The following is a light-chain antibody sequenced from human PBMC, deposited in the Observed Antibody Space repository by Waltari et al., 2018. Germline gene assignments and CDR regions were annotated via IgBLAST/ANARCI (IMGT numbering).Light chain of an antibody. V-gene: IGLV3-19*01. J-gene: IGLJ1*01. CDR3: NSRDYSANYV. CDR2: GRD. CDR1: SLRTYY. Sequence: SSELTQDPAVSVALGQTLRITCQGDSLRTYYVSWYQQKPGQAPVLVIYGRDKRPSGIPDRFSGSSSGDTASLTITGAQAEDEADYYCNSRDYSANYVFGAGTKVTVL.